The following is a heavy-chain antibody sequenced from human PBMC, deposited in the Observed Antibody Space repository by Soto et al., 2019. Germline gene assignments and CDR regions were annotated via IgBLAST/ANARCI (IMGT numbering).Heavy chain of an antibody. D-gene: IGHD2-21*02. J-gene: IGHJ5*02. V-gene: IGHV4-4*02. Sequence: SEALSLTCGVSGGTVASSHWCSCVRQSPGRGLEWIGNVYHTGDTNFNPSLQSRVTFSVDKSNNQFSLRLTSVTAADAAVYFCAREIVTAGGNNSFDPWGPGTLVTVSS. CDR2: VYHTGDT. CDR3: AREIVTAGGNNSFDP. CDR1: GGTVASSHW.